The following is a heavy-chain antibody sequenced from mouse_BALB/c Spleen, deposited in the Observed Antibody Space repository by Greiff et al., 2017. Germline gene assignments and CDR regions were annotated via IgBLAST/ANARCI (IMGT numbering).Heavy chain of an antibody. Sequence: EVQLQESGGGLVQPGGSLKLSCAASGFTFSSYGMSWVRQTPDKRLELVATINSNGGSTYYPDSVKGRFTISRDNAKNTLYLQMSSLKSEDTAMYYCARGDYDDAMDYWGQGTSVTVSS. V-gene: IGHV5-6-3*01. CDR1: GFTFSSYG. D-gene: IGHD2-4*01. J-gene: IGHJ4*01. CDR3: ARGDYDDAMDY. CDR2: INSNGGST.